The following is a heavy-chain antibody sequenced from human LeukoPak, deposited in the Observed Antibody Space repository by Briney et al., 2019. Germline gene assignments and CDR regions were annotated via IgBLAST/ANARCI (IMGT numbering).Heavy chain of an antibody. Sequence: KPGGSLRLSCAASGFTFSSYSMNWVRQAPGKGLEWVSSISCSSSYIYYADSVKGRFTISRGNAKNSLYLQMNSLRAEDTAVYYCASYQYDGDYDYDYYYYYMDVWGKGTTVTVSS. V-gene: IGHV3-21*01. CDR1: GFTFSSYS. CDR3: ASYQYDGDYDYDYYYYYMDV. J-gene: IGHJ6*03. D-gene: IGHD4-17*01. CDR2: ISCSSSYI.